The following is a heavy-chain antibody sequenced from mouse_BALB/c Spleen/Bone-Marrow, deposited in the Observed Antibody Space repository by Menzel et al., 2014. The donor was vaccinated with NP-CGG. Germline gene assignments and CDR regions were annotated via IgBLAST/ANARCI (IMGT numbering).Heavy chain of an antibody. Sequence: EVQVVESGGDLVQPGGSRKPSCAASGFTFSAFGMHWVRQAPERGLEWVAYIISGSNTIYYSDKVKGRFTISRDNPKNTLFLQMTSLRSEDTAMYYCARSRYDVGWFAYWGQGTLVTVSA. CDR3: ARSRYDVGWFAY. CDR1: GFTFSAFG. D-gene: IGHD2-14*01. J-gene: IGHJ3*01. V-gene: IGHV5-17*02. CDR2: IISGSNTI.